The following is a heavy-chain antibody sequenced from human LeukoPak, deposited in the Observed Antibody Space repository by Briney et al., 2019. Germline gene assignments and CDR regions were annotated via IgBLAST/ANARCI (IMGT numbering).Heavy chain of an antibody. J-gene: IGHJ6*02. CDR1: GDSNSLYY. D-gene: IGHD6-19*01. CDR3: ARCIPVAGGTKMDV. Sequence: SETLSLTCSVSGDSNSLYYWSWIRQPPGKGLEWIAYISYSGSANYSPSLKSRVTVSVDTSKNQFSLKLSSVTAADTAVYYCARCIPVAGGTKMDVWGQGTTVTVSS. CDR2: ISYSGSA. V-gene: IGHV4-59*12.